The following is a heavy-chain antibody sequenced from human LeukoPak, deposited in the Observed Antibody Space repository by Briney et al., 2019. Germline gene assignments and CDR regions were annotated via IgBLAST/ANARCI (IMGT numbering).Heavy chain of an antibody. Sequence: PSGAVSLTCTVSGGSISSSSYYWGWIRQPPGKGLEWIGNVSYGGSTYYNPSLKSRVTIPVDTSKNQFSLKLSSVTAADTAVYYCASLGLYYYDNSGIYWGQGTLVTV. J-gene: IGHJ4*02. V-gene: IGHV4-39*01. CDR2: VSYGGST. CDR3: ASLGLYYYDNSGIY. D-gene: IGHD3-22*01. CDR1: GGSISSSSYY.